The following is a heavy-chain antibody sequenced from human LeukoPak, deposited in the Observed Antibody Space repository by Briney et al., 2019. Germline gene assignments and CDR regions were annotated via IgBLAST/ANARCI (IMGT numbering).Heavy chain of an antibody. V-gene: IGHV1-2*04. CDR2: INPNSGGT. CDR3: ARGYCSGGSCYFDP. Sequence: ASVQVSCKASGYTFTGYYMHWVRQAPGQGLEWMGWINPNSGGTNYAQKFQGWVIMTRDTSISTAYMELSRLRSDDTAVYYCARGYCSGGSCYFDPWGQGTLVTVSS. D-gene: IGHD2-15*01. CDR1: GYTFTGYY. J-gene: IGHJ5*02.